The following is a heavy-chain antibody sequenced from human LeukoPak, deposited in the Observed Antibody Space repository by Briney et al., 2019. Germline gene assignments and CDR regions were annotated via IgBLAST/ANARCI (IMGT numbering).Heavy chain of an antibody. CDR2: MNPNSGNT. CDR3: ARAGFYGDYGNYYYGVDV. V-gene: IGHV1-8*01. J-gene: IGHJ6*02. CDR1: GYTLTELS. D-gene: IGHD4-17*01. Sequence: GASVKVSCKVSGYTLTELSMHWVRQAPGKGLEWMGWMNPNSGNTGYAQKFQGRVTMTRNTSISTAYMELSSLRSEDTAVYYCARAGFYGDYGNYYYGVDVWGQGTTVTVSS.